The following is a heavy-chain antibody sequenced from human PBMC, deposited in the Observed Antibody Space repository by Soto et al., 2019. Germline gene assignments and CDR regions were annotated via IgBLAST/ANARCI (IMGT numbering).Heavy chain of an antibody. CDR3: ARGVNSMGYSGYEDAFDI. V-gene: IGHV3-11*01. Sequence: GGSLRLSCAASGFTFSDYYMSWIRQAPGKGLEWVSYISSSGSTIYYADSVKGRFTISRDNAKTSLYLKMNSLRAEDTAVYYCARGVNSMGYSGYEDAFDIWGQGTMVTVSS. CDR1: GFTFSDYY. CDR2: ISSSGSTI. J-gene: IGHJ3*02. D-gene: IGHD5-12*01.